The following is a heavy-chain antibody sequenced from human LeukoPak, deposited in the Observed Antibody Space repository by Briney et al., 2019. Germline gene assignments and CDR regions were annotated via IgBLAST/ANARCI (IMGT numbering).Heavy chain of an antibody. CDR2: ISGSGGST. CDR3: AKDRQWLNFHTLDY. V-gene: IGHV3-23*01. Sequence: GGSLRLSCVGSGFTFSNYAMSWVRQAPGKGLEWVSAISGSGGSTYYADSVKGRFTISRDNSKNTLYLQMNSLRAEDTAVYYCAKDRQWLNFHTLDYWGQGALVTVSS. D-gene: IGHD6-19*01. CDR1: GFTFSNYA. J-gene: IGHJ4*02.